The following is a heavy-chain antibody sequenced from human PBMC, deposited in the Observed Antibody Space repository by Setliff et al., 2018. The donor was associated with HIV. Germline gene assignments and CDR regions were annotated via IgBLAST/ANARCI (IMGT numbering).Heavy chain of an antibody. CDR2: IIHRGST. V-gene: IGHV4-34*12. CDR3: ARRTGYAFDI. Sequence: LSLTCAVYGGSFRGYYWSWIRQPPGKGLEWIGEIIHRGSTNYNPSLKSRVTISVDTSKNQFSLKLSSVTAADTDVYYCARRTGYAFDIWGQGTMVTVSS. CDR1: GGSFRGYY. J-gene: IGHJ3*02.